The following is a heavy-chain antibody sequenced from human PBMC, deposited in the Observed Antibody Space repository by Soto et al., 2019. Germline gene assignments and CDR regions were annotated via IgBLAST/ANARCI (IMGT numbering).Heavy chain of an antibody. D-gene: IGHD3-10*01. CDR2: INAGGGDT. J-gene: IGHJ4*02. CDR1: ESTFTTYA. CDR3: ARGRVVRGVTTSVPHDF. Sequence: QVQLVQSGAGVKKPGASGKVSCKTSESTFTTYAMHWVRQAPGQRLEWLGWINAGGGDTKYSQGFQGRVTISRDTSASTVYMELSSLTPEDTTVYYCARGRVVRGVTTSVPHDFWGQGTLVTVSS. V-gene: IGHV1-3*01.